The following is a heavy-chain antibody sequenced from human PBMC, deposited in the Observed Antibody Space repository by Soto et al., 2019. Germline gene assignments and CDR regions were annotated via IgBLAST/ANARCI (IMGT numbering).Heavy chain of an antibody. D-gene: IGHD6-19*01. CDR2: INPSGVGT. CDR1: GYTFTRYY. J-gene: IGHJ6*02. Sequence: QVQLVQSGAEVKKPGASVKVSCKASGYTFTRYYMHWVRQAPGQGLEWMGIINPSGVGTSYAQKFKGRVTMSRDSSTSTVYMELSRLKSDDTAVYYCARESSSVYGLDVWGQGTTVTVSS. CDR3: ARESSSVYGLDV. V-gene: IGHV1-46*01.